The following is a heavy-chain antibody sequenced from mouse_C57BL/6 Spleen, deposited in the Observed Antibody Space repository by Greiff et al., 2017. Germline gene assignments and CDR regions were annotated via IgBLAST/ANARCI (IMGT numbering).Heavy chain of an antibody. Sequence: VKLMESGPGLVQPSQSLSITCTVSGFSLTSYGVHWVRQSPGKGLEWLGVIWSGGSTDYNAAFISRLSISKDNSKSQVFFKMNSLQADDTAIYYCAIYGYDLAYWGQGTLVTVSA. CDR2: IWSGGST. CDR1: GFSLTSYG. V-gene: IGHV2-2*01. J-gene: IGHJ3*01. D-gene: IGHD2-2*01. CDR3: AIYGYDLAY.